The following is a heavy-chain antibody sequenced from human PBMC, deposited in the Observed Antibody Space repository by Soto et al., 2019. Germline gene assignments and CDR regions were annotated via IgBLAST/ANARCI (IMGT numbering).Heavy chain of an antibody. J-gene: IGHJ4*02. CDR2: ISSNGGST. V-gene: IGHV3-64*01. D-gene: IGHD4-17*01. CDR3: ARIWGPYDYGDYVGFFDY. CDR1: GLTFSSYA. Sequence: EVQLVESGGGLVQPGGSLRLSCAASGLTFSSYAMHWVRQAPGKGLEYVSAISSNGGSTYYANSVKGRFTISRDNSKNTLYLQMGSLRAEDMAVYYCARIWGPYDYGDYVGFFDYWGQGTLVTVSS.